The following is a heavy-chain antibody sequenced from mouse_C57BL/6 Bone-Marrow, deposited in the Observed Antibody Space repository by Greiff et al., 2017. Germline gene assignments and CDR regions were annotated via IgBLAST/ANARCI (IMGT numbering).Heavy chain of an antibody. CDR1: GFTFSSYA. CDR3: AREGVTGTGYYYAMDY. Sequence: EVQLQESGGGLVKPGGSLKLSCAASGFTFSSYAMSWVRQTPDKRLEWVATISDGGSYTYYPDNVKGRFTISRDNAKNNLYLQMSHLKSEDTSMYYCAREGVTGTGYYYAMDYWGQGTSVTVSS. D-gene: IGHD4-1*01. V-gene: IGHV5-4*01. J-gene: IGHJ4*01. CDR2: ISDGGSYT.